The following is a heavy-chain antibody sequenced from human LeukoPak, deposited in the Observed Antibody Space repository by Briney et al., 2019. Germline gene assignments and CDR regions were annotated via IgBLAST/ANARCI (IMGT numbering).Heavy chain of an antibody. CDR2: IYYSGST. V-gene: IGHV4-31*03. CDR1: GVSISSGGYD. J-gene: IGHJ5*02. D-gene: IGHD5-18*01. CDR3: ARGGYSYELRWFDP. Sequence: NASETLSLTCTVSGVSISSGGYDWGWIRQHPGKGLEWIGYIYYSGSTYYNPSLKSRVTISVDTSKNQFSLKLSSVTAADTAVYYCARGGYSYELRWFDPWGQGTLVTVSS.